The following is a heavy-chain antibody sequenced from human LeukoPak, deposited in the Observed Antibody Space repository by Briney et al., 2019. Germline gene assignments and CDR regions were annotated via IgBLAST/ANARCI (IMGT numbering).Heavy chain of an antibody. CDR3: ARLRSGSLDY. Sequence: PSQTLSLTCAVSGGSISSGDYSWSWIRQPPGKGLEWIGYIYHSGSTYYNPSLKSRVTISVDRSKNQFSLKLSSVTAADTAVYYCARLRSGSLDYWGQGTLVTVSS. D-gene: IGHD1-26*01. CDR2: IYHSGST. CDR1: GGSISSGDYS. V-gene: IGHV4-30-2*01. J-gene: IGHJ4*02.